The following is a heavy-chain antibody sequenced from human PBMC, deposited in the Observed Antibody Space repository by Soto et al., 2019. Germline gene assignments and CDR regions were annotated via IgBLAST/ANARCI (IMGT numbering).Heavy chain of an antibody. J-gene: IGHJ4*02. CDR2: ISGSGGST. CDR1: GFTFSSYA. V-gene: IGHV3-23*01. Sequence: PGGSLRLSCAASGFTFSSYAMSWVRQAPGKGLEWVSAISGSGGSTYYADSVKGRFTISRDNSKNTLYLQMNSLRAEDTAVYYCXKVLRYYYDGSGYYSAYWGQGTLVTVSS. D-gene: IGHD3-22*01. CDR3: XKVLRYYYDGSGYYSAY.